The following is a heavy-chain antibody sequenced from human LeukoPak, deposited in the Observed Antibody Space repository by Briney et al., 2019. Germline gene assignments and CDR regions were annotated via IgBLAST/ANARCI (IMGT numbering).Heavy chain of an antibody. CDR3: VRHFHGSGHVVDL. CDR2: IIYSGNT. CDR1: SGSISSTSYY. V-gene: IGHV4-39*01. D-gene: IGHD2-15*01. Sequence: MPSETLSLTCTASSGSISSTSYYWGWIRQPPGRGLEWIGGIIYSGNTYYNPSLKSRVTISVDTTKNQFSLKLTSVTAADTAVYFCVRHFHGSGHVVDLWGQGTLVTVSS. J-gene: IGHJ5*02.